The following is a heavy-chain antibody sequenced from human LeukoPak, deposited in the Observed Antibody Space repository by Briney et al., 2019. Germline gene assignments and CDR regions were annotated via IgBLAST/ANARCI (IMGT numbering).Heavy chain of an antibody. Sequence: PGRSLRLSCAASGFTFSSYSMNSVRQAPGEGLGWVSSISSNSSSIYYAGSVKGRLPISRTHAKNSLYLQMNRRRAEARAGYYFARDQAGELLIWNAFDIWGQGTMVTVSS. CDR3: ARDQAGELLIWNAFDI. CDR1: GFTFSSYS. J-gene: IGHJ3*02. V-gene: IGHV3-21*01. D-gene: IGHD3-10*01. CDR2: ISSNSSSI.